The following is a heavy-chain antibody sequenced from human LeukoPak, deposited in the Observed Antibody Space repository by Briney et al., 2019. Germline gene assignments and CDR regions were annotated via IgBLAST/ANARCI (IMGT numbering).Heavy chain of an antibody. CDR1: GYTFTVYY. CDR3: ARESGSYHGNDY. CDR2: INPNNGGT. J-gene: IGHJ4*02. V-gene: IGHV1-2*06. Sequence: VASVTVSFTASGYTFTVYYMHWVRQAPGQGLEWMGRINPNNGGTNCAQKFQGRVTMTGDTSISTAYMELNSLRSDDTAMYYCARESGSYHGNDYWGQGTLVTVSS. D-gene: IGHD1-26*01.